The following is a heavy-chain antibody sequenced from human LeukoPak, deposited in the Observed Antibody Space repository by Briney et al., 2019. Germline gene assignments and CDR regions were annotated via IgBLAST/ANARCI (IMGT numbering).Heavy chain of an antibody. CDR3: ARAQGNCRRCAFDI. V-gene: IGHV1-3*03. D-gene: IGHD2-15*01. CDR1: GYTFTSYA. CDR2: INAANGNT. Sequence: ASVKVSCKASGYTFTSYAIHWVRQAPGQRLEWMGWINAANGNTKYSQEFQGRVTITRDTPASTAYMELSSLRSEDMAVYYCARAQGNCRRCAFDIWGQGTMVTVSS. J-gene: IGHJ3*02.